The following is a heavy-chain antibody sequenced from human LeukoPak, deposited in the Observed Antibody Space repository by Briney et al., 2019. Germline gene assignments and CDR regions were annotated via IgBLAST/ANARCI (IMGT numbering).Heavy chain of an antibody. V-gene: IGHV3-33*01. CDR3: ARDGDYYYGMDV. CDR1: GFTFSSYG. CDR2: IWYDGSNK. Sequence: PGRSLRLSCAASGFTFSSYGMHWVRQAPGKGLEWVAVIWYDGSNKYYADSVKGRFTISRDNSKNTLYLQMNSLRAEDTAVYYCARDGDYYYGMDVWGQGTTVTVSS. J-gene: IGHJ6*02. D-gene: IGHD3-3*01.